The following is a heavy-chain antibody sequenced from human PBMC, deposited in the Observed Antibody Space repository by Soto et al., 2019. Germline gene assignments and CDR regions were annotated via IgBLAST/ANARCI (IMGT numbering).Heavy chain of an antibody. CDR2: IYYSGST. CDR1: GGSIIDSGSFY. J-gene: IGHJ5*02. D-gene: IGHD2-15*01. CDR3: ARGEVVASNWFDP. V-gene: IGHV4-31*03. Sequence: QVQMQESGPGLVKPSQTLYLTCSVSGGSIIDSGSFYWNWIRQHSGKGLEWIGYIYYSGSTYYNRSLTSRASISLDTSKNQFSLKLTSVTAAEPAIYYCARGEVVASNWFDPWGQGTLVTVSS.